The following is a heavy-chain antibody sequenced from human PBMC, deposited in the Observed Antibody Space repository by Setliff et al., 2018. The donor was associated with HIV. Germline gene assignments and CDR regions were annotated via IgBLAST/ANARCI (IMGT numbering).Heavy chain of an antibody. Sequence: ASVKVSCKASGGTFSNYAISWVRQAPGQGLEWMGRIIPMFGTSNHAQKFQGRVTLTADKSTDTAYMELRSLRSEDTAVYCCARDSLPPPQQYYDFWSGLDSWGQGTLVTVSS. CDR3: ARDSLPPPQQYYDFWSGLDS. D-gene: IGHD3-3*01. CDR1: GGTFSNYA. J-gene: IGHJ4*02. CDR2: IIPMFGTS. V-gene: IGHV1-69*06.